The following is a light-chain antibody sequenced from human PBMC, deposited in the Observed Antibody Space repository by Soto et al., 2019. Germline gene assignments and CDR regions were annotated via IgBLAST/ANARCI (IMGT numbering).Light chain of an antibody. CDR3: QQYGSSGT. J-gene: IGKJ1*01. Sequence: EIVLTHSPCTLSLSPVERATLSFMASQSVSNNYLAWYQQKPGQAPRLLIYGASNRATGIPDRFSGSGSGTDFTLTISRLEPEDFAVYYCQQYGSSGTFGQGTKVDIK. CDR1: QSVSNNY. V-gene: IGKV3-20*01. CDR2: GAS.